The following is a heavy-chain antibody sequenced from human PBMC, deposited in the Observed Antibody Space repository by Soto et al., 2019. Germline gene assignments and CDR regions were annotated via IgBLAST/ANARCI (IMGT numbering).Heavy chain of an antibody. J-gene: IGHJ4*02. V-gene: IGHV3-30*18. CDR2: ISYDGSNK. D-gene: IGHD6-13*01. CDR1: GFTFSSYG. Sequence: GGSLRLSCAASGFTFSSYGMHWVRQAPGKGLEWVAVISYDGSNKYYADSVKGRFTISRDNSKNTLYLQMNSLRAEDTAVYYCAKDKGSWEYYFDYWGQGTLVTVSS. CDR3: AKDKGSWEYYFDY.